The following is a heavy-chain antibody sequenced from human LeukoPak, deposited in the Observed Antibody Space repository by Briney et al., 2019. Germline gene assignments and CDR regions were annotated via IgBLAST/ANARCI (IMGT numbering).Heavy chain of an antibody. J-gene: IGHJ5*02. V-gene: IGHV1-24*01. CDR1: GYTLTELS. CDR2: FDPEDGET. Sequence: SVKVSCKVSGYTLTELSMHWVRQAPGKGLEWMGGFDPEDGETIYAQKFQGRVTMTEDTSTDTAYMELSSLRSEDTAVYYCATTYYYDSSGTYWFDPWGQGTLVSVSS. CDR3: ATTYYYDSSGTYWFDP. D-gene: IGHD3-22*01.